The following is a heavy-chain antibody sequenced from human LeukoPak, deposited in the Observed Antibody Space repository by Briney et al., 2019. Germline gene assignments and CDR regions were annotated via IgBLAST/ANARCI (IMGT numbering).Heavy chain of an antibody. J-gene: IGHJ4*02. CDR3: ITPLPYSAQ. Sequence: GGSLRLSCAASGFTFSNAYMNWVRQAPGKGLEWVGRIEPKTDGETTEYAAPVKDRFSISRDDSKSMMYLQMNSLKTEDTAVYYCITPLPYSAQGGQGTLVTVSS. V-gene: IGHV3-15*07. D-gene: IGHD2-21*01. CDR2: IEPKTDGETT. CDR1: GFTFSNAY.